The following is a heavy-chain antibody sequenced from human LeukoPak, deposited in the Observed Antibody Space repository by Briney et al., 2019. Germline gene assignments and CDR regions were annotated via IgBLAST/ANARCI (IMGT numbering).Heavy chain of an antibody. CDR2: ITWHSENI. D-gene: IGHD3-3*01. Sequence: GGSLRLSCAVSGFTFRNAWMHWVRQAPGKGLEWVSGITWHSENIDYADSVKGRFTISRDNAKNSLYLQMNNLRVDDTALYFCVAVPETDFWIGFYLDYWGQGTLVTVSS. V-gene: IGHV3-9*01. J-gene: IGHJ4*02. CDR1: GFTFRNAW. CDR3: VAVPETDFWIGFYLDY.